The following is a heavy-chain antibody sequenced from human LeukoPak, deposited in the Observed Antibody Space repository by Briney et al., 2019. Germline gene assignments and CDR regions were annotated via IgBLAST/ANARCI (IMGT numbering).Heavy chain of an antibody. D-gene: IGHD1-1*01. CDR2: IIPIFGTA. Sequence: SVKVSCKASGGTFSSYAISWVRQAPGQGLEWMGGIIPIFGTANYAQKFQGRVTITADESTSTAYMELSSLRSDDTAVYYCARAVQVGDYYYYMDVWGKGTTVTVSS. J-gene: IGHJ6*03. CDR3: ARAVQVGDYYYYMDV. V-gene: IGHV1-69*13. CDR1: GGTFSSYA.